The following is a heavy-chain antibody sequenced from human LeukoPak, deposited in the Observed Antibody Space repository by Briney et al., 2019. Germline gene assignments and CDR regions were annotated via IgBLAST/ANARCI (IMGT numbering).Heavy chain of an antibody. V-gene: IGHV4-34*01. CDR2: INHSGST. CDR3: AREPVYYDILTGYYELYYFDY. D-gene: IGHD3-9*01. Sequence: SETLSLTCAVYGGSFSGYYWSWIRQPPGKGLEWIGEINHSGSTNYNPSLKSRVTISVDTSKKQFSLKVSSVTAADTAVYYCAREPVYYDILTGYYELYYFDYWGQGTLVTVSS. J-gene: IGHJ4*02. CDR1: GGSFSGYY.